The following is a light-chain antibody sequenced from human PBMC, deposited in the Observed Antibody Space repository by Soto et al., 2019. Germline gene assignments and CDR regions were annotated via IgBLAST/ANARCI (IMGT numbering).Light chain of an antibody. J-gene: IGLJ2*01. V-gene: IGLV3-25*03. Sequence: SYELTQPPSVSVSPGQTARITCSGDALPKQYAYWYQQKPGQAPVLVIYKDSERPSGIPERFSGSSSGTTVTLTISGVQAEDEAEYYCPSADSSGTYVVFGGGTKLTVL. CDR1: ALPKQY. CDR3: PSADSSGTYVV. CDR2: KDS.